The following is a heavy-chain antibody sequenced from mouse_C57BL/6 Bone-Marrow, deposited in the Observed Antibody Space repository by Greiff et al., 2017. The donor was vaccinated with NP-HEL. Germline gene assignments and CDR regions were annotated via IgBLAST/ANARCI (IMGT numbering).Heavy chain of an antibody. D-gene: IGHD2-1*01. J-gene: IGHJ1*03. V-gene: IGHV2-4*01. Sequence: QVQLQQSGPGLVQPSQSLSITCTVSGFSLTSYGVHWVRQPPGKGLEWLGVIWSGGSTDYNAAFISRLSISKDNSKSQVFFKMNSLQADDTAIYYCAKGGPMVTTRYWYFDVWGTGTTVTVSS. CDR3: AKGGPMVTTRYWYFDV. CDR1: GFSLTSYG. CDR2: IWSGGST.